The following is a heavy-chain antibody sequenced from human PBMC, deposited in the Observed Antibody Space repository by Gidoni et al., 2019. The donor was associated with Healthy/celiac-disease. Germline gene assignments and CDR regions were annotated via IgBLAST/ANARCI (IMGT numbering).Heavy chain of an antibody. J-gene: IGHJ4*02. D-gene: IGHD3-22*01. V-gene: IGHV4-59*01. CDR2: IYYSGST. CDR1: GGSISSYY. Sequence: QVQLQASGPGLVKPSETLSLTCTVSGGSISSYYWSWIRQPPGKGLEWIGYIYYSGSTNYNPSLKSRVTISVDTSKNQFSLKLSSVTAADTAVYYCARAEAHYDSSGYLIYYFDYWGQGTLVTVSS. CDR3: ARAEAHYDSSGYLIYYFDY.